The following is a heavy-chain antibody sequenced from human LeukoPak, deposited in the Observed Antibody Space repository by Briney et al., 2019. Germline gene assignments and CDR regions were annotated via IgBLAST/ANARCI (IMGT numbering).Heavy chain of an antibody. CDR3: AKVYSYGPYYYYMDV. CDR2: INWNGGST. J-gene: IGHJ6*03. V-gene: IGHV3-20*04. CDR1: GFTFDDYG. D-gene: IGHD5-18*01. Sequence: GGSLRLSCAASGFTFDDYGMSWVRQAPGKGLEWVSGINWNGGSTGYADSVKGRFTISRDNAKNSLYLQMNSLRAEDTAVYYCAKVYSYGPYYYYMDVWGKGTTVTVSS.